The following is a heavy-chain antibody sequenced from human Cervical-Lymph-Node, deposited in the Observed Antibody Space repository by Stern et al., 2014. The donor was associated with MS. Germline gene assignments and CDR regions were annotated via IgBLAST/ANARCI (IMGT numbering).Heavy chain of an antibody. CDR3: AASCSSGSCFLEAYDH. CDR2: IDPSDSYT. J-gene: IGHJ4*02. V-gene: IGHV5-10-1*03. Sequence: EVQLVQSGAEVRKPGESLRISCKGSEYSFTSYSISWVRQMPGKGLEWMGKIDPSDSYTTYSPSFQGHVTISADKSITTAYLQWSSLQASDTAMYYCAASCSSGSCFLEAYDHWGQGTLVTVSS. D-gene: IGHD2-15*01. CDR1: EYSFTSYS.